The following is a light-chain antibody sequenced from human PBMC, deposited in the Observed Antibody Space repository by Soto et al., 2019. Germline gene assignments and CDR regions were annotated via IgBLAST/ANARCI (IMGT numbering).Light chain of an antibody. CDR2: DVA. CDR1: RSDVGGYRY. CDR3: CSYGGGRTPLG. J-gene: IGLJ2*01. V-gene: IGLV2-11*01. Sequence: QSALTQPRSVSGSPGQSVTVSCTGSRSDVGGYRYVSWYQKVPGRAPKLAIFDVAKRPSGVPGRFSGVKSGNTAFLTISELQAEDEGDYYCCSYGGGRTPLGFGGGTKLTVL.